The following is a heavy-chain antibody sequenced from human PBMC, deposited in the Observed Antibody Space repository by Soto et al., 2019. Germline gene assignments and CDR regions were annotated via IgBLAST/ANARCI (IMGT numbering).Heavy chain of an antibody. J-gene: IGHJ4*02. Sequence: PSETLSLTCTVSGGSISSYYWSWIRQPPGKGLEWIGYIYYSGSTNYNPSLKSRVTLSVDTSKNQFSLKLSSVTAADTAVYYCARDLTGYGIGLWGQGTLVTVSS. CDR2: IYYSGST. CDR1: GGSISSYY. V-gene: IGHV4-59*01. CDR3: ARDLTGYGIGL. D-gene: IGHD5-12*01.